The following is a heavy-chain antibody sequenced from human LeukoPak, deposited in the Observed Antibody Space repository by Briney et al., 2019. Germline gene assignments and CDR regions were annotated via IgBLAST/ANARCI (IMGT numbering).Heavy chain of an antibody. D-gene: IGHD1-1*01. Sequence: KPGGSLRLSCAASGFTFSSYSMNWVRQAPGKGLEWVSSISSSSSYIYYADSVKGRFTISRDNAKKSLYLQMNSLRVEDTAVYYCARDHNYAFDNWGQGTLVTVSS. CDR2: ISSSSSYI. V-gene: IGHV3-21*01. CDR3: ARDHNYAFDN. CDR1: GFTFSSYS. J-gene: IGHJ4*02.